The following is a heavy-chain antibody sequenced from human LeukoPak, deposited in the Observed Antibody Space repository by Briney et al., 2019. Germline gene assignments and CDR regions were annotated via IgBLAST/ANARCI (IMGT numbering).Heavy chain of an antibody. CDR2: ISWDGDNT. CDR3: AKGFKEVLWRHSGFDS. V-gene: IGHV3-43*01. D-gene: IGHD2-21*01. J-gene: IGHJ4*02. CDR1: GFTFSSYW. Sequence: PGGSLRLSCAASGFTFSSYWMNWVRQAPGKGLEWVSLISWDGDNTYYAASVEGRFTISRDNSKNSLYLQMNSLRTEDTAFYYCAKGFKEVLWRHSGFDSWGQGTLVTVSS.